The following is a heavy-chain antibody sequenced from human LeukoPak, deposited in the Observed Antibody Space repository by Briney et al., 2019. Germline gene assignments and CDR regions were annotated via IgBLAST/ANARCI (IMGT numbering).Heavy chain of an antibody. CDR2: ISGSGGST. CDR1: GFTLRNYN. V-gene: IGHV3-23*01. D-gene: IGHD3-10*01. CDR3: ARKGNAFDF. J-gene: IGHJ3*01. Sequence: GGSLRLSCAASGFTLRNYNMNWVRQAPGKGLEWVSVISGSGGSTYYADSVKGRFTISRDNSKNTLYLQMNSLRAEDTAVYYCARKGNAFDFWGQGTMVTVSS.